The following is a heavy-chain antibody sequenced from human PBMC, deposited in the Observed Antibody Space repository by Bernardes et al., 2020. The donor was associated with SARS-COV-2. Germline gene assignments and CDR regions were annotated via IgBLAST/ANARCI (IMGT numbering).Heavy chain of an antibody. V-gene: IGHV1-69*13. J-gene: IGHJ4*02. CDR2: IIPIFGTA. D-gene: IGHD6-13*01. CDR1: GGTFSSYA. Sequence: SVKVSCKASGGTFSSYAISWVRQAPGQGLEWMGRIIPIFGTANYAQKFQGRVTITADESTSTAYMELSSLRSEDTAVYYCASERAAAGTVDYWGQGTLVTVSS. CDR3: ASERAAAGTVDY.